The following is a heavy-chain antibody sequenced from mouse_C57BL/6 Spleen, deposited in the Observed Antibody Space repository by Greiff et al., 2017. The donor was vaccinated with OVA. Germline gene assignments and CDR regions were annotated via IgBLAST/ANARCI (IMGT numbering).Heavy chain of an antibody. Sequence: QVQLQQPGAELVRPGTSVKLSCKASGYTFTSYWMHWVKQRPGQGLEWIGVIDPSDSYTNYNQKFKGKATLTVDTSSSTAYMQLSSLTSEDSAVYYCAREGGSSPGYWGQGTTLTVSS. CDR2: IDPSDSYT. CDR1: GYTFTSYW. J-gene: IGHJ2*01. CDR3: AREGGSSPGY. D-gene: IGHD1-1*01. V-gene: IGHV1-59*01.